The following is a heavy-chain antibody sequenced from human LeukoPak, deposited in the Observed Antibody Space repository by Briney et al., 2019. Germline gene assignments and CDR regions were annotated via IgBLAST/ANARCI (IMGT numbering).Heavy chain of an antibody. CDR3: ARVAIDTEYSSSWYWDFDY. Sequence: GGSMRLSCAASGFTFSIYSMNWVRQAPGKGREWVSSISSSSRYIYYADSVKGRSTISRDNAKNSLYLQMNRLRSADTDVYYCARVAIDTEYSSSWYWDFDYWGQGTLVTVSS. CDR1: GFTFSIYS. CDR2: ISSSSRYI. J-gene: IGHJ4*02. V-gene: IGHV3-21*01. D-gene: IGHD6-13*01.